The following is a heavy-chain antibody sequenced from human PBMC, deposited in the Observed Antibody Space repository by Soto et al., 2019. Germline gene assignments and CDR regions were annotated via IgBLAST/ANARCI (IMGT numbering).Heavy chain of an antibody. V-gene: IGHV3-23*01. J-gene: IGHJ4*02. CDR3: ARGRVTPGPIDY. Sequence: EVQLLESGGGLVQPGGFLRLSCAASGFTFSAYAMRWVRQAPGKGLEWVSATSGSGGSTYYADSVKGRFTISRDNSKNTLYLQMNSLRADDTAVYYCARGRVTPGPIDYWGQGILVTVSS. CDR2: TSGSGGST. D-gene: IGHD2-21*02. CDR1: GFTFSAYA.